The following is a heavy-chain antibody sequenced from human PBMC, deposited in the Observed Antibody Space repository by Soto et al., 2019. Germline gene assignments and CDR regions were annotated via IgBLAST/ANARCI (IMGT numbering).Heavy chain of an antibody. CDR1: GFTFDDYA. CDR2: ISWNSGSI. CDR3: ARGGYSSGWCDY. D-gene: IGHD6-19*01. Sequence: EVQLVESGGGLVQPGRSLRLSCAASGFTFDDYAMHWVRQAPGKGLEWVSGISWNSGSIGYADSVKGRFTISRDNAKNSLYLQTNSLRAEDTALYYCARGGYSSGWCDYWGQGTLVTVSS. V-gene: IGHV3-9*01. J-gene: IGHJ4*02.